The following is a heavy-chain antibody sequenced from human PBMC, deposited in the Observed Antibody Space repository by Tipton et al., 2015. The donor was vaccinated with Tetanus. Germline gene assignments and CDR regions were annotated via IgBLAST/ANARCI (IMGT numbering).Heavy chain of an antibody. Sequence: LRPSCTVSGASISTTSYYWGWVRQPPGKGLECIGSVYYGGTPYYNPSLKSRVTISVDTSKNQFSLSLRSVTAADTAVYYCTTTAVGVPLDPWGQGTLVTVSS. CDR3: TTTAVGVPLDP. CDR1: GASISTTSYY. CDR2: VYYGGTP. J-gene: IGHJ5*02. V-gene: IGHV4-39*01. D-gene: IGHD6-13*01.